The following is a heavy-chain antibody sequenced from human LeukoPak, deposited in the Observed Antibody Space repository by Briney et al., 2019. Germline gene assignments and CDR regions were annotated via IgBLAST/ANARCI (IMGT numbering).Heavy chain of an antibody. Sequence: ASVKVSCKASGYTFTGYYMHWVRQAPGQGLEWMGWINPNSGGTNYAQKFQGRVTMTRDTSISTAYMELSRLRSDDTAVYYCARDSVVEPDYYYGTDVWGQGTTVTVSS. CDR2: INPNSGGT. J-gene: IGHJ6*02. D-gene: IGHD2-2*01. CDR1: GYTFTGYY. V-gene: IGHV1-2*02. CDR3: ARDSVVEPDYYYGTDV.